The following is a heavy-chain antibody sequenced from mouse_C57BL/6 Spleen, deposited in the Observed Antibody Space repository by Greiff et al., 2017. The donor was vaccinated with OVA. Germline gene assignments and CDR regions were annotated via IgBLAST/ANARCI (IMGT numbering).Heavy chain of an antibody. CDR2: INTNNGGT. V-gene: IGHV1-26*01. J-gene: IGHJ1*03. CDR1: GYTFTDYY. CDR3: ARITLVARYFDV. Sequence: VQLQQSGPELVKPGASVKLSCKASGYTFTDYYMNWVKQSHGKSLEWIGDINTNNGGTSYNQKLKGKATLTVDKSSSTAYMELRSLTSEDSAVYDCARITLVARYFDVWGTGTTVTVSS. D-gene: IGHD1-1*01.